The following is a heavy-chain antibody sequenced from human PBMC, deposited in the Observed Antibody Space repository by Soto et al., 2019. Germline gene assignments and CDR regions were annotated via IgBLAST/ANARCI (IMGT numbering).Heavy chain of an antibody. J-gene: IGHJ4*02. CDR2: ISYDGSNE. Sequence: QVQLVESRGGMIQPGRSLRLSCAASGFTFSNYAMYWVRQAPGQGLEWVAVISYDGSNEYYADSVKGRFTISRDNSKNTLYLLMNSLRAEDTALYYCARRGESTTGYYYFDYWGQGTLVTVSS. CDR1: GFTFSNYA. V-gene: IGHV3-30-3*01. CDR3: ARRGESTTGYYYFDY. D-gene: IGHD3-9*01.